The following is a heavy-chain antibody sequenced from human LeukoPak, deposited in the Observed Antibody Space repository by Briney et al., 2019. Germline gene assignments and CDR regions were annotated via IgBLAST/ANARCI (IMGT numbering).Heavy chain of an antibody. CDR3: ARYGRGGAEWYFDL. CDR2: IFYTGST. D-gene: IGHD3-16*01. V-gene: IGHV4-4*07. J-gene: IGHJ2*01. CDR1: DGSIGSYY. Sequence: SEPLSLTCSVSDGSIGSYYWSGIRQPAGKGLDWIGRIFYTGSTHYNPSLKSRVSISVDKPNNQFSLRLSSVTAADTAVYYCARYGRGGAEWYFDLWGRATLVIVSS.